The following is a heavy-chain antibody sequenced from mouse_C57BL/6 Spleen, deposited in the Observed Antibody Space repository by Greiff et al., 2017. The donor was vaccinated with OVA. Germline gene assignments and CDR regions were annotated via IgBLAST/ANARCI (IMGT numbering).Heavy chain of an antibody. J-gene: IGHJ3*01. CDR2: IYPSDSET. CDR3: ASRRGAWFAY. V-gene: IGHV1-61*01. Sequence: VQLQQPGAELVRPGSSVKLSCKASGYTFTSYWMDWVKQRPGQGLEWIGNIYPSDSETHYNQKFKDKATLTVDTSSSTAYMQLSSLTSEDSAVYYCASRRGAWFAYWGQGTLVTVSA. CDR1: GYTFTSYW.